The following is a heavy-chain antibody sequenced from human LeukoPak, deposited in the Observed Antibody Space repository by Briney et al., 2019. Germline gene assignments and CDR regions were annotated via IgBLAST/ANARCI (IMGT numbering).Heavy chain of an antibody. J-gene: IGHJ6*02. V-gene: IGHV3-33*01. CDR3: ARSDPGDYYGMDV. Sequence: GGSLRLSCAASGFTFGTHAMHWVRQAPAKGLEWVAMIWSDGNNKYYPGSVKGRFTISRENAKNSLYLQMNSLRAGDTAVYYCARSDPGDYYGMDVWGQGTTVTVSS. CDR2: IWSDGNNK. CDR1: GFTFGTHA. D-gene: IGHD7-27*01.